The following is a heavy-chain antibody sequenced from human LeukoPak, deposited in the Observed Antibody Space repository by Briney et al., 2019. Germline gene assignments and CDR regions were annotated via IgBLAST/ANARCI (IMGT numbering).Heavy chain of an antibody. J-gene: IGHJ4*02. V-gene: IGHV3-30-3*01. CDR2: ISYDGSNK. CDR1: GFTFSSYA. Sequence: PGRSLRLSCAASGFTFSSYAMHRVRQAPGKGLEWVAIISYDGSNKYYADSVKGRFTISRDNSKNTLYLQMNSLRAEDTAVYYCARDLYCSSTSCYRGYFDYWGQGTLVTVSS. D-gene: IGHD2-2*02. CDR3: ARDLYCSSTSCYRGYFDY.